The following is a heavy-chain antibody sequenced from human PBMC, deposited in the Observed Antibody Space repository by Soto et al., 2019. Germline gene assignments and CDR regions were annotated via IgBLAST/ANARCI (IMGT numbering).Heavy chain of an antibody. Sequence: EEQLLESGGGLVQPGGSLRLSCTASGFTFRNFAMTWVRQAPGKGLEWVSTNIAGGGTTYYADSLKGRFTISRDNSKNTLYLQMNSLRVEDTAIFFCAKVRSGSWAFFASWGQGTLVTVSS. D-gene: IGHD6-13*01. CDR3: AKVRSGSWAFFAS. CDR1: GFTFRNFA. V-gene: IGHV3-23*01. CDR2: NIAGGGTT. J-gene: IGHJ4*02.